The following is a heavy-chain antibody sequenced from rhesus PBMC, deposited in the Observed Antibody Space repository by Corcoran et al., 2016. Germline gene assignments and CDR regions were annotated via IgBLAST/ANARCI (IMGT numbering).Heavy chain of an antibody. Sequence: QLQLQESGPGLVKPSETLSLTCAVSGGSSSWNYWRWIRPPPGKGLGWIGRISVSGGATDYNPSLNSRFTISTDTSKNQFSLKLSSVTAADTAVYYCAREPIVVVITYFDYWGQGVLVTVSS. D-gene: IGHD3-16*01. CDR1: GGSSSWNY. CDR2: ISVSGGAT. V-gene: IGHV4-173*01. CDR3: AREPIVVVITYFDY. J-gene: IGHJ4*01.